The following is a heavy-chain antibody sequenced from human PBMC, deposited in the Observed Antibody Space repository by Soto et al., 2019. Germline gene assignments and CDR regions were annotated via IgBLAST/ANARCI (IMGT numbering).Heavy chain of an antibody. CDR3: ARVGSYYKKRNWFDP. CDR2: IYYSGST. CDR1: GGSISSYY. J-gene: IGHJ5*02. Sequence: SETLSLTCPVSGGSISSYYWSWIQQPPGKGLEWIGYIYYSGSTTYNPSLKSRVTISVDTSKNQLSLKLSSVTAADTVVYYFARVGSYYKKRNWFDPWGQGTLVTVSS. V-gene: IGHV4-59*01. D-gene: IGHD3-10*01.